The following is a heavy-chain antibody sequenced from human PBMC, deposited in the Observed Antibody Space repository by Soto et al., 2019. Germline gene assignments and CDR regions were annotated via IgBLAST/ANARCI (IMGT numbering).Heavy chain of an antibody. V-gene: IGHV3-23*01. CDR2: ISGSGGST. Sequence: GGSLRLSCAASGFTFSSYAMSWVRQAPGKGLEWVSAISGSGGSTYYADSVKGRFTISRDNSKNTLYLQMNSLRAEDTAVYYCAKVKPDRFLERLPPSEDYYGMDVWGQGTTVTVYS. D-gene: IGHD3-3*01. J-gene: IGHJ6*02. CDR3: AKVKPDRFLERLPPSEDYYGMDV. CDR1: GFTFSSYA.